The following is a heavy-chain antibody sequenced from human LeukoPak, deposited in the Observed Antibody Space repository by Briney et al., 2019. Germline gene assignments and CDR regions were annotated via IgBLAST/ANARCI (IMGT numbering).Heavy chain of an antibody. Sequence: GGSLRLSCAASGFTFSSYGMHWVRQAPGKGLEWVAFIRYDGSNKYYADSVKGRFTISRDNSKNTLYLQMNSLRAEDTAVYYCAKDRYYYGSGSYYYYMDVWGKGTTVTISS. D-gene: IGHD3-10*01. J-gene: IGHJ6*03. CDR1: GFTFSSYG. V-gene: IGHV3-30*02. CDR2: IRYDGSNK. CDR3: AKDRYYYGSGSYYYYMDV.